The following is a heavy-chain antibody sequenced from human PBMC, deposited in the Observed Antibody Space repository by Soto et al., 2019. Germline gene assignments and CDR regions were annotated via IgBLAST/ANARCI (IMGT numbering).Heavy chain of an antibody. CDR3: ASTASEMATTYYFDY. D-gene: IGHD1-1*01. V-gene: IGHV4-59*01. Sequence: SETLSLTCTVSGGSISSYYWSWIRQPPGKGLEWIGYIYYSGSTNYNPSLKSRVTISVDTSKNQFSLKLSSVTAADTTVYYCASTASEMATTYYFDYWGQGTLVTVSS. J-gene: IGHJ4*02. CDR1: GGSISSYY. CDR2: IYYSGST.